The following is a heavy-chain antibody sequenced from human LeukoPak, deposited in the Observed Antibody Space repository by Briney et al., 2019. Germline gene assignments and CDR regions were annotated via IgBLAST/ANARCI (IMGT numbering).Heavy chain of an antibody. CDR2: ISGSGGST. J-gene: IGHJ6*03. V-gene: IGHV3-23*01. Sequence: GGSLRLSCAASGFTFSSYAMSWVRQAPGKGLEWVSAISGSGGSTYYADSVKGRFTISRDNSKNTLYLQMNSLRAEDTAVYYCARDSYDFWSGYLNYMDVWGKGTTVTVSS. CDR3: ARDSYDFWSGYLNYMDV. CDR1: GFTFSSYA. D-gene: IGHD3-3*01.